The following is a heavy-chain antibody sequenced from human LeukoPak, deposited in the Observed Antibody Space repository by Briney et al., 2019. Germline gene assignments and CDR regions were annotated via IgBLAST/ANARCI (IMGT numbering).Heavy chain of an antibody. J-gene: IGHJ4*02. Sequence: SETLSLTCAVYGGSFSGYYWSWIRQPPGKGLEWIGEINHSGSTNYNPSLKSRVTISVDTSKNQFSLKLSSVTAADTAVYYCARIGDIRFLEWPYFDYWGQGTLVTVSS. D-gene: IGHD3-3*01. CDR3: ARIGDIRFLEWPYFDY. CDR2: INHSGST. CDR1: GGSFSGYY. V-gene: IGHV4-34*01.